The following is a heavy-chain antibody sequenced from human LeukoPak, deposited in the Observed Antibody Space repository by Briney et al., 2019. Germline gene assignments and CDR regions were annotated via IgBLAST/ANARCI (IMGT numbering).Heavy chain of an antibody. D-gene: IGHD3-22*01. CDR3: ARGQTYYYDSSGYYYAA. V-gene: IGHV4-59*08. Sequence: PSETLSLTCTVSGGSISSYYWSWIRQPPGKGLEWIGYIYYSGSTYYNPSLKSRVTISVDTSKNQFSLKLSSVTAADTAVYYCARGQTYYYDSSGYYYAAWGQGTLVTVSS. J-gene: IGHJ5*02. CDR1: GGSISSYY. CDR2: IYYSGST.